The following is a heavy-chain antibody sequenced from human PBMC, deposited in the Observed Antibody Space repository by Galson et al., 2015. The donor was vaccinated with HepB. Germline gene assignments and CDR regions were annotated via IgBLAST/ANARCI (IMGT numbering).Heavy chain of an antibody. V-gene: IGHV3-30*01. J-gene: IGHJ4*02. CDR2: MSYDGSNK. CDR3: AKAGTYDAFDY. D-gene: IGHD5-12*01. Sequence: SLRLSCAASGFTFSGYPMHWVRQAPGKGLEWVAVMSYDGSNKYYADSVKGRFTISRDNSKKTLYLQMNSLRDEDTAVYYCAKAGTYDAFDYWGQGTLVTVSS. CDR1: GFTFSGYP.